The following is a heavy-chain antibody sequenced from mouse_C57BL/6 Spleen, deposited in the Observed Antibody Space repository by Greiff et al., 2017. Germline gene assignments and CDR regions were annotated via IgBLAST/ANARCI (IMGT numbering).Heavy chain of an antibody. V-gene: IGHV1-80*01. CDR2: IYPGDGDI. Sequence: QVQLQQSGAELVKPGASVKISCKASGYAFSSYWMNWVKQRPGKGLEWIGQIYPGDGDINYNGKFKGKATLTADKSSSTAYMQLSSLTSEDSAVYFCARFDYLFAYWGQGTLVTVSA. CDR1: GYAFSSYW. D-gene: IGHD2-4*01. J-gene: IGHJ3*01. CDR3: ARFDYLFAY.